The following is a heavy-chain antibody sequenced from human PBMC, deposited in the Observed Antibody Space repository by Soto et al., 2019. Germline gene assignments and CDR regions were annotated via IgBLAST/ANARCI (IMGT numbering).Heavy chain of an antibody. J-gene: IGHJ4*02. Sequence: PGGSLRLSCAASGFTFDDYAMHWVRQAPGKGLEWVSGISWNSGSIGYADSVKGRFTISRDNAKNSLYLQMNSLRAEDTALYYCAKYCFGDYGTFDYWGQGTLVTVSS. D-gene: IGHD4-17*01. CDR3: AKYCFGDYGTFDY. CDR2: ISWNSGSI. V-gene: IGHV3-9*01. CDR1: GFTFDDYA.